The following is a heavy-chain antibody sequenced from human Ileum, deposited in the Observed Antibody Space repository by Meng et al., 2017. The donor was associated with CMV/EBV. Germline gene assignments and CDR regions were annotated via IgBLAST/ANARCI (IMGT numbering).Heavy chain of an antibody. CDR3: AKMEFRHRSGGPPSFDY. J-gene: IGHJ4*02. V-gene: IGHV3-11*04. Sequence: GESLKISCAASGFTFSDHYMSWIRQAPGKGLEWVSYISSSFSSTSYTDSVKGRFTISRDNGKKSVYLQMNSLRADDTAVYYCAKMEFRHRSGGPPSFDYWGQGILVTVSS. D-gene: IGHD3-10*01. CDR2: ISSSFSST. CDR1: GFTFSDHY.